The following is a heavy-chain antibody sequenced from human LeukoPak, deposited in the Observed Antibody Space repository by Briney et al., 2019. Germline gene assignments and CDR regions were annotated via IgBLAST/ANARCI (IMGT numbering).Heavy chain of an antibody. V-gene: IGHV3-74*01. D-gene: IGHD2/OR15-2a*01. Sequence: GGSLRLSCAASGNYWMHWVRQAPGKGLVWVSHINSDGSWTSYADSVKGRFTISKDNAKNTMYLQMNSLRAEDTAVYYCVSFYETYWGRGTLVTVSS. J-gene: IGHJ4*02. CDR1: GNYW. CDR3: VSFYETY. CDR2: INSDGSWT.